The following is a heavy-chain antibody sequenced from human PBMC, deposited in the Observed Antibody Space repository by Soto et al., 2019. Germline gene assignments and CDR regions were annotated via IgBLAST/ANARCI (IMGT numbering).Heavy chain of an antibody. CDR2: ISGSGGAT. CDR1: GFTFSSYA. J-gene: IGHJ4*02. CDR3: AKGDTAMSIYLHFDC. D-gene: IGHD5-18*01. Sequence: PGGSLRLSCAASGFTFSSYAMSWVRQAPGKGLEWVSAISGSGGATYYADSVKGRFTISRDNSKNTLYLQMNSLRAEDTAVYYCAKGDTAMSIYLHFDCCGQGTLVTVSS. V-gene: IGHV3-23*01.